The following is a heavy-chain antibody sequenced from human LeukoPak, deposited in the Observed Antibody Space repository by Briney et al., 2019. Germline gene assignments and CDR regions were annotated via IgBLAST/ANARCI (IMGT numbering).Heavy chain of an antibody. CDR2: INSDGSST. D-gene: IGHD5-12*01. CDR3: ARGPSGYHNT. V-gene: IGHV3-74*01. Sequence: GGSLRLSCAASGFTFSSYWMHWVRQLPGKGLVWVSNINSDGSSTDYADSVKGRFTISRDNAKNTLYLQMNSLRAEDTAVYYCARGPSGYHNTGGQGTLVTVSS. CDR1: GFTFSSYW. J-gene: IGHJ4*02.